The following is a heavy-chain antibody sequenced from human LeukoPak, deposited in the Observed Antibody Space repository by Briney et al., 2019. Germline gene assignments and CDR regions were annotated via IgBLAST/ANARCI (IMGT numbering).Heavy chain of an antibody. D-gene: IGHD3-10*01. CDR3: ARVELLWFGELDY. CDR1: GGSFSGYY. J-gene: IGHJ4*02. CDR2: INHSGST. V-gene: IGHV4-34*01. Sequence: SETLSLTCAVYGGSFSGYYWSWIRQPPGKGLEWIGEINHSGSTNYNPSLKSRVTISVDTSKNQFSLKLSFVTAADTAVYYCARVELLWFGELDYWGQGTLVTVSS.